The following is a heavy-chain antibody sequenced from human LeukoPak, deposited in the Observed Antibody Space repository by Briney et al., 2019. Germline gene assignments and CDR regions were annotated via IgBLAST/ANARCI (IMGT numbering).Heavy chain of an antibody. J-gene: IGHJ5*02. CDR2: ISAYNGNT. Sequence: ASVKVSCKASGYTFTSYGISWVRQAPGQGLEWMGWISAYNGNTNYAQKLQGRVTMTTDTSTSTVYMELRSLRSDDTAVYYCARDLRRYYYDSSGSNWFDPWGQGTLVTVSS. V-gene: IGHV1-18*01. CDR3: ARDLRRYYYDSSGSNWFDP. CDR1: GYTFTSYG. D-gene: IGHD3-22*01.